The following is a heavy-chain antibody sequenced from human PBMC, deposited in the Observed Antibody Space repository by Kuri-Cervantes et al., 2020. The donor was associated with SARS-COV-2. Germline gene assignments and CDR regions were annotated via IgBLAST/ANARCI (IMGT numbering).Heavy chain of an antibody. Sequence: GESLKISCAASGFTFSRYGMHWVRQAPGKGLEYVSAISSNGGSAYYADSVKGRFTVSRDNSKNTLYLQMGSLRAEDMVVYYCARGGEDAVQETRNWFEPWGQGTQVTVSS. D-gene: IGHD3-10*01. CDR1: GFTFSRYG. CDR3: ARGGEDAVQETRNWFEP. J-gene: IGHJ5*02. CDR2: ISSNGGSA. V-gene: IGHV3-64*02.